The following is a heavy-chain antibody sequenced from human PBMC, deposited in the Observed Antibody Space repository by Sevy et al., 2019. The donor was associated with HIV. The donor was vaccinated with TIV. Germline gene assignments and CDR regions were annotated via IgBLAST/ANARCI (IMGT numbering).Heavy chain of an antibody. CDR2: IYYLGSA. D-gene: IGHD6-13*01. CDR1: GGSISSSNYY. CDR3: ARLGLVAAGTYGMDV. V-gene: IGHV4-39*01. Sequence: SETLSLTCTVSGGSISSSNYYWGWIRQSPGKGLEWIASIYYLGSAYYNPSLRSRFTISVDTSKNQFFLKLSSVTAAETAVYYCARLGLVAAGTYGMDVWGHGTTVTVSS. J-gene: IGHJ6*02.